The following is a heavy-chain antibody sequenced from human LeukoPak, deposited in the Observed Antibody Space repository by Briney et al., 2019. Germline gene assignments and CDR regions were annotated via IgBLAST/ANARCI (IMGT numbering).Heavy chain of an antibody. CDR1: GGSISSSSYY. CDR2: IYYSGST. J-gene: IGHJ4*02. D-gene: IGHD4-17*01. CDR3: ASHWSGYGDKRPFDY. V-gene: IGHV4-39*07. Sequence: SETLSLTCTVSGGSISSSSYYWGWIRQPPGKGLEWIGSIYYSGSTYYNPSLKSRVTISVDTSKNQFSLKLSSVTAADTAVYYCASHWSGYGDKRPFDYWGQGTLVTVSS.